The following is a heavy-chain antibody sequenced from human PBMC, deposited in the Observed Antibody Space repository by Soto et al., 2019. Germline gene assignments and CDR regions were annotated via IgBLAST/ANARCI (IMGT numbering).Heavy chain of an antibody. D-gene: IGHD3-16*01. V-gene: IGHV1-8*01. Sequence: QVQLVQSGAEVKKPGASVKVSCKASGYTFTSYDINWVRQATGQGLEWMGWMNPNSGNTGYAQKFQDRVTMTRNTSISSAYMALSSLRSEAPAVYYCARERRGGARFDPGGQGTLVTVSS. CDR3: ARERRGGARFDP. CDR2: MNPNSGNT. CDR1: GYTFTSYD. J-gene: IGHJ5*02.